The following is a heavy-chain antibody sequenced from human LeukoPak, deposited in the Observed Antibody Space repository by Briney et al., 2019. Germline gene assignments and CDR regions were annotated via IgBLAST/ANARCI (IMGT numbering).Heavy chain of an antibody. CDR1: GGSISSGSYY. CDR3: ARDLFSAVRDSSGYFVYRWFDP. J-gene: IGHJ5*02. D-gene: IGHD3-22*01. CDR2: IYTSGST. Sequence: PSQTLSLTCTVSGGSISSGSYYWSWIRQPAGKGLEWIGRIYTSGSTNYNPSLKSRVTISVDTSKNQFSLKLSSVTAADTAVYYCARDLFSAVRDSSGYFVYRWFDPWGQGTLVTVSS. V-gene: IGHV4-61*02.